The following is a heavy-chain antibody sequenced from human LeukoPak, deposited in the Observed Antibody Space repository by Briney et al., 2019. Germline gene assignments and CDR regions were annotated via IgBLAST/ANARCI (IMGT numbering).Heavy chain of an antibody. Sequence: ASVKVSCKASGGTFSSYAISWVRQAPGQGREWVGWISGYNGQTISTPSLQGRLTMTTDTSTSTAHMELTDLTSGDTAVYYCVRDIALIAAAGYYFDHWGQGTQVTVSS. D-gene: IGHD6-13*01. CDR3: VRDIALIAAAGYYFDH. V-gene: IGHV1-18*01. J-gene: IGHJ4*02. CDR1: GGTFSSYA. CDR2: ISGYNGQT.